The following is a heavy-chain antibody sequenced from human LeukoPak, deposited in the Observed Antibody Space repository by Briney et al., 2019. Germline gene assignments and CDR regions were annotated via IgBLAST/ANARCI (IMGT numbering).Heavy chain of an antibody. CDR3: AKDSSSWYRGYYYGMDV. D-gene: IGHD6-13*01. CDR2: ISWNSGSI. V-gene: IGHV3-9*01. CDR1: GFTFDDYA. Sequence: GGSLRLSCAASGFTFDDYAKHWVGQAPGQGLEWVSGISWNSGSIGYADSVKGRFTISRDNSKNSLYLQMNSLRAEDTALYYCAKDSSSWYRGYYYGMDVWGQGTTVTVSS. J-gene: IGHJ6*02.